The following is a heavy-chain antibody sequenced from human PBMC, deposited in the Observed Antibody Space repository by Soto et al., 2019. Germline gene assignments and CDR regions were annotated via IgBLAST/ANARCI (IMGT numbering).Heavy chain of an antibody. J-gene: IGHJ4*02. CDR1: GYTLTNYA. CDR3: ARRNVYGSGSYSFDY. D-gene: IGHD3-10*01. Sequence: QVQLVQSGAEVKKPGASVKVSCKASGYTLTNYAMHWVRQAPGQRLEWMGWINAAIGNTKYSQKFQGSVTITRDTSANTAYMELSSLRSEDTAVYYCARRNVYGSGSYSFDYWGQGTLVTVSS. CDR2: INAAIGNT. V-gene: IGHV1-3*01.